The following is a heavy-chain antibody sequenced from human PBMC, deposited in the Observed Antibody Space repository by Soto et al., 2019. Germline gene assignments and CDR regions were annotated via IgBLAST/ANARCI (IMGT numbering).Heavy chain of an antibody. Sequence: EVQLVESGGDLVQPGGSLRLSCAASGLTFSNYWMSWVRQAPGKGLEWVANIKQDGSEKYYVDSVKGRFTISRDNAKNSLYLQMNSLRAEDTAVYYCATNWGEDYWGRGPLVTVSS. J-gene: IGHJ4*02. D-gene: IGHD7-27*01. CDR3: ATNWGEDY. V-gene: IGHV3-7*01. CDR2: IKQDGSEK. CDR1: GLTFSNYW.